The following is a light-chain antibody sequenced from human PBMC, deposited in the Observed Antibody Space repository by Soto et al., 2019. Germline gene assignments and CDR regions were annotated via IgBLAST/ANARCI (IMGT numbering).Light chain of an antibody. Sequence: EIVLTQSPGTLSLYTGEGATLSYRASQSVSSSYIAWYQQRPGQTPSLLIYGASTRATGIPDRFSGSGSGTHFTLTISRLEPGDFAVYYCQHFGGTTFTFGQGTRLEIK. CDR3: QHFGGTTFT. J-gene: IGKJ5*01. V-gene: IGKV3-20*01. CDR2: GAS. CDR1: QSVSSSY.